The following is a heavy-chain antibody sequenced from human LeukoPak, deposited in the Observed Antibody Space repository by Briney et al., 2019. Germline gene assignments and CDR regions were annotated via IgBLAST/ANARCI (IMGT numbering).Heavy chain of an antibody. CDR1: GGSISSTNW. J-gene: IGHJ4*02. V-gene: IGHV4-4*02. Sequence: SGTLCLTCGVSGGSISSTNWWRWVRQPPGQRLEWIGEISLRGLTNYNPSLKSRVTMSLDKSKNLLSLNLTSVTAADTAVYYCSRESGAFCPFGYWGQGTLVTVSS. CDR3: SRESGAFCPFGY. CDR2: ISLRGLT. D-gene: IGHD1-26*01.